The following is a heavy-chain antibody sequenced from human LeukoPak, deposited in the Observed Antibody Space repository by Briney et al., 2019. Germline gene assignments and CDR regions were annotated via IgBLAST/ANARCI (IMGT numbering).Heavy chain of an antibody. Sequence: SETLSLTCAVYGGSFSGYYWSWIRQPPGKGLEWIGEINHSGSTNYNPSLKSRVTISVDTSKNQFSLKLSSVTAADTAVYYCARHAPSGWSRTTRFDYWGQGTLVTVSS. J-gene: IGHJ4*02. V-gene: IGHV4-34*01. CDR1: GGSFSGYY. CDR2: INHSGST. D-gene: IGHD6-19*01. CDR3: ARHAPSGWSRTTRFDY.